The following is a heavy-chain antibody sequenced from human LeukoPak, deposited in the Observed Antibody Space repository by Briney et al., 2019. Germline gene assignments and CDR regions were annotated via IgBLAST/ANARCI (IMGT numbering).Heavy chain of an antibody. V-gene: IGHV3-7*01. CDR2: IRQDGGEK. CDR3: ASAYASYDFWSGYENFDF. D-gene: IGHD3-3*01. Sequence: GGSLRLSCAASGIRFTTHWMNWVRQAPGKGLEWVASIRQDGGEKKYVDSVKGRFTISRDLAQNSLFLQMNSLRAEDTAVYYCASAYASYDFWSGYENFDFWGQGTLVAVSS. J-gene: IGHJ4*02. CDR1: GIRFTTHW.